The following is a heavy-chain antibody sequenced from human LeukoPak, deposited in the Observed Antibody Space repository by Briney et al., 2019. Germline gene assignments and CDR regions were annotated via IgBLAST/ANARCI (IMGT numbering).Heavy chain of an antibody. Sequence: GESLKISCKGSGYSFTSYWIGWVRQMPGKGLEWMGIIYPGDSDTRYSPSFQGQVTISVDKSINTAYLQWSSLKASDTAMYYCARTCSGASCYGGIDYWGQGTLVTVSS. J-gene: IGHJ4*02. D-gene: IGHD2-15*01. CDR3: ARTCSGASCYGGIDY. CDR1: GYSFTSYW. V-gene: IGHV5-51*01. CDR2: IYPGDSDT.